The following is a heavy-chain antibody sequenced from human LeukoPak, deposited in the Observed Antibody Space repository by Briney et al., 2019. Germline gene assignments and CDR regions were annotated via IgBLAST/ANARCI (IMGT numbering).Heavy chain of an antibody. CDR2: MNPNSGNT. Sequence: ASVKVSCKASGHTFTSYDINWVRQAPGQGLEWMGWMNPNSGNTGYAQKFQGRVTMTRNTSISTAYMELSSLRSEDTAVYYCARGQAYSSSSLDYWGQGTLVTVSS. V-gene: IGHV1-8*02. CDR3: ARGQAYSSSSLDY. CDR1: GHTFTSYD. D-gene: IGHD6-6*01. J-gene: IGHJ4*02.